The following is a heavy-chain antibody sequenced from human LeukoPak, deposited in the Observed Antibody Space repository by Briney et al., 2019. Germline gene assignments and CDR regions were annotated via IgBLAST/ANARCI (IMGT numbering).Heavy chain of an antibody. J-gene: IGHJ5*02. V-gene: IGHV3-66*04. D-gene: IGHD6-19*01. CDR1: GFTVSSNF. Sequence: GGSLRLSCAASGFTVSSNFMSWVRQAPGKGLEWVSVIYSGGSTYYADSVKGRFTISRDNSKNTLHLQMNSLRAEDTAVFYCARLIGWSRFDPWGQGALVTVSS. CDR2: IYSGGST. CDR3: ARLIGWSRFDP.